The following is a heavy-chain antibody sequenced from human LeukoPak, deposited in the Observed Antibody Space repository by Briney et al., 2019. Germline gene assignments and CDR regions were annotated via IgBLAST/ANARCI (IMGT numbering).Heavy chain of an antibody. J-gene: IGHJ6*02. V-gene: IGHV3-30-3*01. D-gene: IGHD2-2*01. CDR3: ASTLIVVVPAAIYYYYGMDV. CDR1: GFTFSSYA. CDR2: ISYDGSNK. Sequence: PGRSLRLSCAASGFTFSSYAMHWVRQAPGKGLEWVAVISYDGSNKYYADSVKGRFTISRDNSKNTLYLQMNSLRAEDTAVYYCASTLIVVVPAAIYYYYGMDVWGQGTTVTVSS.